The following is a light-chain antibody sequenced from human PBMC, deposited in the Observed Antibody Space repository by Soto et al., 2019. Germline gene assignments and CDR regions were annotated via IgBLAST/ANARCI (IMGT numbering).Light chain of an antibody. CDR3: GTWDSSLSGGV. CDR2: ENN. CDR1: SSDIWNNY. Sequence: QSVLTQPPSVSAAPGQYVTISCSGRSSDIWNNYVCWYQQFPGTAPKLLIYENNKRPSGIPDRFSGSKSGTSATLAITGLQTGDEADYYCGTWDSSLSGGVVGGGTKLTVL. V-gene: IGLV1-51*02. J-gene: IGLJ2*01.